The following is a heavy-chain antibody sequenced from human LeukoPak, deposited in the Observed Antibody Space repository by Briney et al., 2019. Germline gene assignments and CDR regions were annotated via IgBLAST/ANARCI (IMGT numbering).Heavy chain of an antibody. CDR3: AKCYYDSSGYYFGAFDI. V-gene: IGHV3-23*01. Sequence: GGSLRLSCAASGFTFNSYAMSWARQAPGKKLEGASAISGSGGSTYYADSVKGRFTISRDNSKNTLYLQMNSLRAEDTAVYYCAKCYYDSSGYYFGAFDIWGQGTMVTVSS. CDR1: GFTFNSYA. D-gene: IGHD3-22*01. CDR2: ISGSGGST. J-gene: IGHJ3*02.